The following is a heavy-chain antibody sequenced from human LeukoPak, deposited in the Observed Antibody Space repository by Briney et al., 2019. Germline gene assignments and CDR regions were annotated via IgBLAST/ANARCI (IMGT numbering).Heavy chain of an antibody. D-gene: IGHD6-19*01. CDR1: GFSFSSYG. J-gene: IGHJ4*02. Sequence: GGSLRLSCSASGFSFSSYGMNWVRQAPTKGLEWVALIWSDGSNKYYADSVEGRFAISRDNSKNTLYFEMNSVRAEDTAVYYCARGAVAGTSMDYFDYWGQGTLATVSS. CDR3: ARGAVAGTSMDYFDY. V-gene: IGHV3-33*01. CDR2: IWSDGSNK.